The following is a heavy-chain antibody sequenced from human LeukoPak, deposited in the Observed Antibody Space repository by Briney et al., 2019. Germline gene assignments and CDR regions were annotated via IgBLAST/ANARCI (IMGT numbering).Heavy chain of an antibody. J-gene: IGHJ5*02. Sequence: SETLSLTCIVSGGSISSGSYYWSWIRQPAGKGLEWIGRIYTSGSTNYNPSLESRVTISVDTSKNQFSLKLSSVTAADTAVYYCARDFSSNYVGWFDPWGQGTLVTVSS. CDR3: ARDFSSNYVGWFDP. CDR1: GGSISSGSYY. V-gene: IGHV4-61*02. CDR2: IYTSGST. D-gene: IGHD4-11*01.